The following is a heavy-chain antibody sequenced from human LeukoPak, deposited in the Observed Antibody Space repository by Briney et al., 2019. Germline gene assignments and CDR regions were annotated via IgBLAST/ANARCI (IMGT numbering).Heavy chain of an antibody. V-gene: IGHV1-2*02. CDR2: INPDSGGT. Sequence: ASVKVSCKASGYTFTGYYMHWVRQAPGQGLEWMGWINPDSGGTNYAQKFQGRVTMTRDTSISTAYMELSRLRSDDTAVYYCAKDSPGWEQQLIPVDYWGQGTLVTVSS. CDR1: GYTFTGYY. CDR3: AKDSPGWEQQLIPVDY. D-gene: IGHD6-13*01. J-gene: IGHJ4*02.